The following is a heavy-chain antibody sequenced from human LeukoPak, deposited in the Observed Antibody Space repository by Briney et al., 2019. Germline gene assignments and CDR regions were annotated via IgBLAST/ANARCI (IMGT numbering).Heavy chain of an antibody. CDR1: GFTFSSYW. CDR2: INSDGSST. CDR3: ARRTNDYGSGRSFDY. Sequence: GGSLRLSCAASGFTFSSYWMHWVRQAPGKGPVWVSRINSDGSSTSYADSVKGRFTISRDNAKNTLYLQMNSLRAEDTAVYYCARRTNDYGSGRSFDYWGQGTLVTVSS. V-gene: IGHV3-74*01. J-gene: IGHJ4*02. D-gene: IGHD3-10*01.